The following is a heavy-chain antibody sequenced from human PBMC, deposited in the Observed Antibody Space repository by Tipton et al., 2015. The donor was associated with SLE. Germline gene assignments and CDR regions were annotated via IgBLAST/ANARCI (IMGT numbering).Heavy chain of an antibody. CDR1: GDSISSYY. J-gene: IGHJ6*02. CDR3: AGGKGTLVAGLYYYYGMDV. D-gene: IGHD2-2*01. V-gene: IGHV4-59*01. Sequence: TLSLTCTVSGDSISSYYWSWIRQPPGKGLEWIGYIYYSGSTNYNPSLKSRVTISVDTSKNQFSLKLSSVTAADTAVYYCAGGKGTLVAGLYYYYGMDVWGQGTTVTVSS. CDR2: IYYSGST.